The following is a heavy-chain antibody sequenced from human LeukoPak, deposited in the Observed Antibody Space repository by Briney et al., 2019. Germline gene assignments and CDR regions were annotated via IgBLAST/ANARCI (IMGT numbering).Heavy chain of an antibody. CDR3: ARDFTMVRGVIDY. CDR1: GYTFTSYA. V-gene: IGHV7-4-1*02. Sequence: GASVKVSCKASGYTFTSYAMNWVRQAPGQGLDWMGWIDTNTGNPTSAQGFTGRFVFSLDTSVSTAYLQISSLKAEDTAVYYCARDFTMVRGVIDYWGQGTLVTVSS. CDR2: IDTNTGNP. J-gene: IGHJ4*02. D-gene: IGHD3-10*01.